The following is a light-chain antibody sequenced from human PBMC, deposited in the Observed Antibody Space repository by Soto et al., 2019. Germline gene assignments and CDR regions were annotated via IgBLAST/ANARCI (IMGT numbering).Light chain of an antibody. Sequence: QSVLTQPASLSVSPGQSITISCTGTSSDVGSYNLVSWYQQHPGKAPKLMIYEGSKRPSGVSNRFSGSKSGNTASLTISGLQAEDEADYYCCSYAGSSTFFYVFGTGTKVTVL. V-gene: IGLV2-23*03. CDR3: CSYAGSSTFFYV. J-gene: IGLJ1*01. CDR1: SSDVGSYNL. CDR2: EGS.